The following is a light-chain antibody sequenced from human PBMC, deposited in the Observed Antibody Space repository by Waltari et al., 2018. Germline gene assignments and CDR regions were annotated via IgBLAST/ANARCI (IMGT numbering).Light chain of an antibody. CDR3: QKYNSAPLT. Sequence: DIQMTQSPSSLSAVVGDRVTITCRASQGINNYLAWYQQKPGKAPKFLISAASTLQSVVPSRFSGSGSGTYFTLTISSLQPEDVATYYCQKYNSAPLTFGGGTKVEIK. J-gene: IGKJ4*01. CDR2: AAS. CDR1: QGINNY. V-gene: IGKV1-27*01.